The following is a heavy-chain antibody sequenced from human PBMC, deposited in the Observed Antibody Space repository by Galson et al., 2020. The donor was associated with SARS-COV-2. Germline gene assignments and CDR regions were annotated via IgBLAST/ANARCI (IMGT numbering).Heavy chain of an antibody. V-gene: IGHV3-7*01. CDR3: ARDQDGYNDF. CDR2: IKQDGSDR. Sequence: SGFTFGTYWMTWVRQAPGKGLEWVANIKQDGSDRYYADSVKGRFTISSDYAKNSLYLQMNSLRVEDTAVYYCARDQDGYNDFWGRGTLVTVSS. D-gene: IGHD5-18*01. CDR1: GFTFGTYW. J-gene: IGHJ4*02.